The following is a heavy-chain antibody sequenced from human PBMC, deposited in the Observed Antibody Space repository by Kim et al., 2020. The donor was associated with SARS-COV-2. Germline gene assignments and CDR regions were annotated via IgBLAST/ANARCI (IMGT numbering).Heavy chain of an antibody. Sequence: GGSLRLSCAASGLSFTNYVMTWVRQAPGKGLEWVSSITATGISTYYADSVKGRFTISRDNSKNTLYLQMNSLRAEDTAVYFCASAAGYSSGWSDVPPSFNYWGQGTLVTVSS. V-gene: IGHV3-23*01. D-gene: IGHD6-19*01. J-gene: IGHJ4*02. CDR3: ASAAGYSSGWSDVPPSFNY. CDR1: GLSFTNYV. CDR2: ITATGIST.